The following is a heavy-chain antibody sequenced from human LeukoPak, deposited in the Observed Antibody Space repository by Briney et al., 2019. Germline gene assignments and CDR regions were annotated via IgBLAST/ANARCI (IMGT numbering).Heavy chain of an antibody. Sequence: PSETLSLTCTVSGGSISSYYWSWIRQPPGKGLEWIGEINHSGSTNYNPSLKSRVTISVDTSKNQFSLKLSSVTAADTAVYYCARLLWFGERPFDYWGQGTLVTVSS. CDR1: GGSISSYY. CDR2: INHSGST. CDR3: ARLLWFGERPFDY. D-gene: IGHD3-10*01. J-gene: IGHJ4*02. V-gene: IGHV4-34*01.